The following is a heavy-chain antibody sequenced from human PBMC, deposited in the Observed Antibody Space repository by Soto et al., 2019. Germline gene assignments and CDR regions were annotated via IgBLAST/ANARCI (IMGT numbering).Heavy chain of an antibody. D-gene: IGHD2-2*01. CDR3: ARDIVVVPAAPDAFDI. CDR1: GFTFSRYS. CDR2: ISSSSSGI. Sequence: SGFTFSRYSMNWVRQAPGKGPAWVSYISSSSSGIYYADSVKGRFTISRDNAKNSLYLQMNSLRAEDTAVYYCARDIVVVPAAPDAFDIWGQGTMVTVSS. J-gene: IGHJ3*02. V-gene: IGHV3-48*01.